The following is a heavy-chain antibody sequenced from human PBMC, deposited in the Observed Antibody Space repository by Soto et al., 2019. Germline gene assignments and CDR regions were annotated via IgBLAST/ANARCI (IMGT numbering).Heavy chain of an antibody. CDR1: GGSISSGGYY. CDR2: IYYSGST. CDR3: AREAYSGYDSEGAHYYYGMDV. D-gene: IGHD5-12*01. Sequence: SETLSLTCTVSGGSISSGGYYWSWIRQHPGKGLEWIGYIYYSGSTYYNPSLKSRVTISVDTSKNQFSLKLSSVTAADTAVYYCAREAYSGYDSEGAHYYYGMDVWGQGTTVTVSS. V-gene: IGHV4-31*03. J-gene: IGHJ6*02.